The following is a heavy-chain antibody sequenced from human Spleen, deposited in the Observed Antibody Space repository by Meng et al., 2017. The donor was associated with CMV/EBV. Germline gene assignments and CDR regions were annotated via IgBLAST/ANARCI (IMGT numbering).Heavy chain of an antibody. J-gene: IGHJ4*02. CDR2: ISGSGGRT. Sequence: GGSLRLSCAASGFTFSSYAMSWVRQAPGKGLEWVSAISGSGGRTYYADSVKGRFTISRDNSKNTLYLQMNSLRVEDTAVYHCAKEDSRCSGTSCYTHTFDYWGQGTTVTVSS. CDR3: AKEDSRCSGTSCYTHTFDY. V-gene: IGHV3-23*01. D-gene: IGHD2-2*02. CDR1: GFTFSSYA.